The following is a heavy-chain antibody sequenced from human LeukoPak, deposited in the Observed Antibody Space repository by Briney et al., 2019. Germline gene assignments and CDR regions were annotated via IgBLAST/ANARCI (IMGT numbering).Heavy chain of an antibody. J-gene: IGHJ6*02. D-gene: IGHD2-2*01. CDR3: ARERRCSSTSCHGYYYGMDV. V-gene: IGHV3-7*01. CDR2: IKEDGSEK. Sequence: PGGSLRLSCAASGFTFSSYWMNWVRQAPGKGLEWVANIKEDGSEKYYVDSVKGRFTISRDNAKSSLYLQMNSLRANDTAVYYCARERRCSSTSCHGYYYGMDVWGQGTTATVSS. CDR1: GFTFSSYW.